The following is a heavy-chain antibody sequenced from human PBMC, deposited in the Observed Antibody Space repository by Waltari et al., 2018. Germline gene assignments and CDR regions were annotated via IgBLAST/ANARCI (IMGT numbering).Heavy chain of an antibody. J-gene: IGHJ4*02. CDR2: IWDDGSNK. CDR1: GFTFSRYG. Sequence: QVQLVESGGGVVQPGRSLRLSCAASGFTFSRYGMPWVRQAPGKGLEWVAVIWDDGSNKYYADSVKGRFTISRDNSKNTLYLQMNSLRAEDTAVYYCARDNSHYDFHYWGQGTLVTVSS. V-gene: IGHV3-33*01. CDR3: ARDNSHYDFHY. D-gene: IGHD3-22*01.